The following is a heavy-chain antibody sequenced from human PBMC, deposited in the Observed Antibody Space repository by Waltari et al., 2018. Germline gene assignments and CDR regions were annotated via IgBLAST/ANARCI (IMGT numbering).Heavy chain of an antibody. CDR1: GRSISTAYYF. CDR3: ARDSVVAGGGFDY. Sequence: QVQLQESGPGLVKPSQTLSLTCPVPGRSISTAYYFWNWIPQPPGKGLGWIGYIFYSGSTYYNPSLKSRVTISVDTSKTQFSLKLSSVTAADTAVYYCARDSVVAGGGFDYWGQGTLVTVSS. V-gene: IGHV4-30-4*08. D-gene: IGHD2-15*01. CDR2: IFYSGST. J-gene: IGHJ4*02.